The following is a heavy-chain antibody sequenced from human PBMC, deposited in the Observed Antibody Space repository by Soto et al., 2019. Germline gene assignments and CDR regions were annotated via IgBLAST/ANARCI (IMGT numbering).Heavy chain of an antibody. J-gene: IGHJ5*02. V-gene: IGHV1-69*06. CDR3: ARVRVSAFYDNWFDP. Sequence: SVKVSCTASGGTFSSYAISWVRQAPGQGLEWMGGIIPIFGTANYAQKFQGRVTITADKSTSTAYMELSSLRSEDTAIYYCARVRVSAFYDNWFDPWGQGTLVTVSS. CDR1: GGTFSSYA. CDR2: IIPIFGTA. D-gene: IGHD3-10*01.